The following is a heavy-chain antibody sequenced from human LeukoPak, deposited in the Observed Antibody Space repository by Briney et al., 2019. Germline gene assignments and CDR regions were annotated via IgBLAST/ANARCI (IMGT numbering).Heavy chain of an antibody. D-gene: IGHD3-10*01. Sequence: SETLSLTCTVSGGSTSSYYWSWIRQPPGKGLEWIGYIYYSGSTNYNPSLKSRVTISVDTSKNQFSLKLSSVTAADTAEYYCAREPYGSGTFDYWGQGTLVTVSA. CDR1: GGSTSSYY. V-gene: IGHV4-59*01. CDR3: AREPYGSGTFDY. J-gene: IGHJ4*02. CDR2: IYYSGST.